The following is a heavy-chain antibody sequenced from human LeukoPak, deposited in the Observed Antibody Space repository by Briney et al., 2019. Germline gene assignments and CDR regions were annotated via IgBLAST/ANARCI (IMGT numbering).Heavy chain of an antibody. CDR2: IYYSGST. D-gene: IGHD1-26*01. Sequence: SETLSLTCTVSGGSICSSGYYWGWIRQPPGKGLEWIGSIYYSGSTYYNPSLKSRVTISVDTSKNQFSLKLTSVTAADTAVYYCARWEQLNWFDPWGQGTLVTVSS. J-gene: IGHJ5*02. CDR1: GGSICSSGYY. V-gene: IGHV4-39*07. CDR3: ARWEQLNWFDP.